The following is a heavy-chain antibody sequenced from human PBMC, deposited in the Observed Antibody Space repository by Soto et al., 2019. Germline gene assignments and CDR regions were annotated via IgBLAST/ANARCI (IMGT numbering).Heavy chain of an antibody. CDR3: ARDFGSNSGWFDP. CDR1: GYTFTSYD. V-gene: IGHV1-8*01. CDR2: MNPNSGDT. J-gene: IGHJ5*02. D-gene: IGHD3-10*01. Sequence: QVQLVQSGAEVKKPGASVKVSCKASGYTFTSYDINWVRQATGQGLEWLGWMNPNSGDTGYAQKLQGRVTLTRSTSISTDYLELSSLTSEDTAVYYCARDFGSNSGWFDPWGQGTLVTVSS.